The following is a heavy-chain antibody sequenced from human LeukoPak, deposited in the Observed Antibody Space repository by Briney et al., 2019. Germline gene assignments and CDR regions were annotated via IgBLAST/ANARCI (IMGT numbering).Heavy chain of an antibody. CDR1: GFTFSDYY. J-gene: IGHJ4*02. CDR3: ARAWTGYSYGDY. V-gene: IGHV3-11*01. Sequence: GGSLRLSCAASGFTFSDYYMSWIRRAPGKGLEWVSYISGSGSTIYYADSVKGRFTISRDNAKNLLYLQMNSLRAEDTAVYYCARAWTGYSYGDYWGQGTLVTVSS. CDR2: ISGSGSTI. D-gene: IGHD5-18*01.